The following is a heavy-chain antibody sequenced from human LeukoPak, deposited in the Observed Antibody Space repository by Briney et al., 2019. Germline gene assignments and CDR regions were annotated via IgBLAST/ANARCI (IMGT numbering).Heavy chain of an antibody. CDR3: VREASGGYFDY. Sequence: ASVKVSCKASGYTFTTYHMNWVRQAPGQGLEWMGTISPSAGNTNYAQSFRGRVTMTRDTSTSTVYMELTSLTSGDTAVYYCVREASGGYFDYWGQGTQVTVSS. V-gene: IGHV1-46*01. D-gene: IGHD3-16*01. J-gene: IGHJ4*02. CDR1: GYTFTTYH. CDR2: ISPSAGNT.